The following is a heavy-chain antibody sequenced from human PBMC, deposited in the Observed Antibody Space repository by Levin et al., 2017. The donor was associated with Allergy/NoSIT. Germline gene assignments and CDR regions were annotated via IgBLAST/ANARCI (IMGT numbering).Heavy chain of an antibody. CDR3: ARSNPVVGDAFDI. J-gene: IGHJ3*02. V-gene: IGHV1-69*04. D-gene: IGHD2-15*01. CDR2: IIPILGIA. CDR1: GGTFSSYA. Sequence: SVKVSCKASGGTFSSYAISWVRQAPGQGLEWMGRIIPILGIANYAQKFQGRVTITADKSTSTAYMELSSLRSEDTAVYYCARSNPVVGDAFDIWGQGTMVTVSS.